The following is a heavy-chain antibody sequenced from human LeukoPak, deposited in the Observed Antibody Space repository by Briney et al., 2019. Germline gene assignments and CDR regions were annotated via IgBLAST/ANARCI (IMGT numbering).Heavy chain of an antibody. V-gene: IGHV3-9*01. J-gene: IGHJ3*02. CDR1: GFTFDDYA. CDR3: AKYWGAFDI. CDR2: ISWNSGSI. D-gene: IGHD3-16*01. Sequence: PGGSLTLSCAASGFTFDDYAMHWVRQAPGKGLEWVSGISWNSGSIGYADSVKGRFTISRDNAMNSLYLQMNSLRAEDTALYYCAKYWGAFDICGQGTMVTVSS.